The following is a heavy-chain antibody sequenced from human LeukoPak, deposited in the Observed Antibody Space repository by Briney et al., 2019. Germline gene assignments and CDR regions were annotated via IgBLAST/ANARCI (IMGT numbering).Heavy chain of an antibody. V-gene: IGHV3-23*01. CDR2: ISGSGGST. CDR1: GFTFSSYS. J-gene: IGHJ3*02. CDR3: ARSPPRENSGPFGDI. D-gene: IGHD6-19*01. Sequence: GGSLRLSCAASGFTFSSYSMSWVRQAPGKGLEWVSAISGSGGSTYYADSVKGRFTISGDNSKNTLYLQMNSLRAEDTAVYYCARSPPRENSGPFGDIWGQGTMVTVSS.